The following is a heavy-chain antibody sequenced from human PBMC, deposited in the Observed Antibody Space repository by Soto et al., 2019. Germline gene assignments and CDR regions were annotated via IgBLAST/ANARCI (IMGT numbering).Heavy chain of an antibody. V-gene: IGHV3-53*01. CDR3: ARGPGYNFFDY. Sequence: GGSLRLSCAASGLTVGSNYMTWVRQAPGKGLEWVSVIYRGGDTYYADSVKGRFTISRDSSKNTVNLQMNSLRAEDTAIYYCARGPGYNFFDYWGQGTLVTVSS. J-gene: IGHJ4*02. CDR1: GLTVGSNY. CDR2: IYRGGDT. D-gene: IGHD5-12*01.